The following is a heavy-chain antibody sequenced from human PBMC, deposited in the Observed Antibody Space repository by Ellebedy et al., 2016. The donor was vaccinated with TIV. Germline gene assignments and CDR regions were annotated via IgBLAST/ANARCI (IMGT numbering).Heavy chain of an antibody. D-gene: IGHD4-17*01. J-gene: IGHJ3*02. CDR2: MRDEGSEK. V-gene: IGHV3-7*01. CDR3: ATDGSYGDYLSPTHAFEN. Sequence: GGSLRLSCAASGFSFRSYWMSWVRQAPGKGLEWVANMRDEGSEKNYVESVRGRFTISRDNPKNSLYLHMNNLRAEDTAVYYCATDGSYGDYLSPTHAFENWGQGTMVIVSS. CDR1: GFSFRSYW.